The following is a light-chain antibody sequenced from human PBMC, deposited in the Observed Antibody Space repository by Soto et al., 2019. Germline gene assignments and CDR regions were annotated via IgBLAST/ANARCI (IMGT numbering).Light chain of an antibody. J-gene: IGLJ1*01. Sequence: QSALTQPRSVSGSPGQSVTISCTGTSSDVGGYNYVSWYQQHPGKAPKLMIYDVSKRPSGVPDRFSGSKSGNTASLTISGLHDEDEADYYCCSYAGSYFYVFGTGTKVTVL. CDR1: SSDVGGYNY. V-gene: IGLV2-11*01. CDR3: CSYAGSYFYV. CDR2: DVS.